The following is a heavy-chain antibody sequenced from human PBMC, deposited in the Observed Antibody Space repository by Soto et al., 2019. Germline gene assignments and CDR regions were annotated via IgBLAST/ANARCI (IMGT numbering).Heavy chain of an antibody. Sequence: GSGPTAGEPTQTLTLTCPFSGFSLSSNGVGVGWIRQPPRKALEWLALIYWDDDEHYSPFMKSRLTITKDTSKNQVVLTMTNMDPVDTGTYYCAQRAGAWYGDAFDIWGQLAMFTVS. CDR1: GFSLSSNGVG. J-gene: IGHJ3*02. CDR3: AQRAGAWYGDAFDI. V-gene: IGHV2-5*02. D-gene: IGHD3-10*01. CDR2: IYWDDDE.